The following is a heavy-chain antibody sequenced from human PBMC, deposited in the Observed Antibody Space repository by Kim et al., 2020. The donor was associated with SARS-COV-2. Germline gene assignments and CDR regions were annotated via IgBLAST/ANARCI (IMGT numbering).Heavy chain of an antibody. D-gene: IGHD6-19*01. J-gene: IGHJ4*02. V-gene: IGHV4-34*04. Sequence: NPSVKSRTTRSVDTSKNQFSLKLSSVTAADTAVYYCARGYSSGRPGGGYWGQGTLVTVSS. CDR3: ARGYSSGRPGGGY.